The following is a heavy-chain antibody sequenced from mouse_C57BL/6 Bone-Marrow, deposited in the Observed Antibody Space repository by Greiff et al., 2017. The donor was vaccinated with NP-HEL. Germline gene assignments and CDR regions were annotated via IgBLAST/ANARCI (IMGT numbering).Heavy chain of an antibody. CDR1: GYSLTSYG. CDR2: FCSCGST. Sequence: VQLVESGPGLVQPSQSLSITCTVSGYSLTSYGVHWVRQSPGKGLEWLGVFCSCGSTDYNAAFISRLSNSKDNSKSQVFFQMNSLQADDTAIYYCARNCDGYYCDDWGQGTTLTVSS. J-gene: IGHJ2*01. V-gene: IGHV2-2*01. CDR3: ARNCDGYYCDD. D-gene: IGHD2-3*01.